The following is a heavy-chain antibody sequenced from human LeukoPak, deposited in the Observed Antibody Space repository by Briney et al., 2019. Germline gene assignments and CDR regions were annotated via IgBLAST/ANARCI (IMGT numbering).Heavy chain of an antibody. CDR3: ARCDLYYFDY. D-gene: IGHD2-21*02. J-gene: IGHJ4*02. CDR1: GGSISSGSYY. Sequence: PSETLSLTCTVSGGSISSGSYYWSWIRQPAGKGLEWIGRMYTSGSTNHNPSLKSRVTMSADTSKNQFSLKLTSVTAADTAVYYCARCDLYYFDYWGQGTLVTVSS. CDR2: MYTSGST. V-gene: IGHV4-61*02.